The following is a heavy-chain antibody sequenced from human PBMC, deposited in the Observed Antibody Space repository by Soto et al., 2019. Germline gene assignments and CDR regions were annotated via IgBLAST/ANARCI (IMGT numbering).Heavy chain of an antibody. J-gene: IGHJ6*02. CDR1: GGTFSNYA. V-gene: IGHV1-69*12. Sequence: QVQLVQSGAEVKKPGSSVKVSCKVSGGTFSNYAIDWVRLAPGHGLEWMGGIVPIFGTTYYTQKFQGRATIIADDSTTTAYLETSILRSEDTAIYYCARVEAVAGLYNYHGLDVWGQGTAVTVSS. CDR3: ARVEAVAGLYNYHGLDV. CDR2: IVPIFGTT. D-gene: IGHD6-19*01.